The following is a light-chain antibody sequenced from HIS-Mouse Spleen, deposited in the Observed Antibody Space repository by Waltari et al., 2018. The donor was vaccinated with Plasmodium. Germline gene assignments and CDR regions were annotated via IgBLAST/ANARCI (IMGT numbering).Light chain of an antibody. CDR3: QQYYSYPLT. J-gene: IGKJ4*01. Sequence: AIRMTQSPSSFSASTGDRVTLTSRASQGISSYFSWYPQKPGNTPTLLIYAASTLQIGFPSRFSGSGSGTDFTLTISCLQSEDFATYYCQQYYSYPLTFGGGTKVEIK. CDR2: AAS. V-gene: IGKV1-8*01. CDR1: QGISSY.